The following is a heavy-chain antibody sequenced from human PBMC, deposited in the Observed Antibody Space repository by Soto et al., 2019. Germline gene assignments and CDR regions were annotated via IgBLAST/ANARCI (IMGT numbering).Heavy chain of an antibody. Sequence: ASVKVSCKASGYTFTSYYMHWVRQAPGQGLEWMGIINPSGGSTSYAQKFQGRVTMTRDTSTSTVYMELSSLGSEDTAVYYCARESRRYNSSGWYTENDYWGQGTLVTVSS. D-gene: IGHD6-13*01. J-gene: IGHJ4*02. CDR1: GYTFTSYY. CDR2: INPSGGST. V-gene: IGHV1-46*03. CDR3: ARESRRYNSSGWYTENDY.